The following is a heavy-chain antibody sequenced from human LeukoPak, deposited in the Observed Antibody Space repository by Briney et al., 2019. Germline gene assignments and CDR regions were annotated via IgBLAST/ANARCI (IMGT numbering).Heavy chain of an antibody. V-gene: IGHV3-7*01. J-gene: IGHJ4*02. CDR2: IKQDGSEK. CDR3: ARDPTYYDFWSGYAFDY. D-gene: IGHD3-3*01. Sequence: GGSLRLSCAASGFTFSSYWMSWVRQAPGNGLEWVANIKQDGSEKYYVDSAKGRFTISRDNAKKSLYLQMNGLRAEDTAVYYCARDPTYYDFWSGYAFDYWGQGTLVTVSS. CDR1: GFTFSSYW.